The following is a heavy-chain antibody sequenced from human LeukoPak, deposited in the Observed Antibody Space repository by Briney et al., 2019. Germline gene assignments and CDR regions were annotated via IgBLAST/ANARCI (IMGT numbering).Heavy chain of an antibody. Sequence: SESLSLTCAVYGGSFCGNYWSGIPQPPGKGRQWSVETNHSGSTNYNTSPNRGVTTSVDTSKNHFSLKLRSVTAADAAAYYSGRDTTLYYYDSSGYYSNRHASNWFDPWGQGTVVTVS. J-gene: IGHJ5*02. CDR1: GGSFCGNY. CDR2: TNHSGST. CDR3: GRDTTLYYYDSSGYYSNRHASNWFDP. D-gene: IGHD3-22*01. V-gene: IGHV4-34*01.